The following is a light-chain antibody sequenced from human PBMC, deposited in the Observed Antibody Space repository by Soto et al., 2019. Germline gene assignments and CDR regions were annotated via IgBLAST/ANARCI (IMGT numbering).Light chain of an antibody. V-gene: IGKV3-15*01. J-gene: IGKJ5*01. CDR2: GAS. CDR3: QQRSFWIT. CDR1: QNVYTN. Sequence: ETVMTQSPATLSVSPGETATLSCRASQNVYTNLAWYQQKPGQAPRLVLYGASTRATGVPARFSGSGSGTEFTLTISSLQSEDFAVYYCQQRSFWITFGQGTRLEIK.